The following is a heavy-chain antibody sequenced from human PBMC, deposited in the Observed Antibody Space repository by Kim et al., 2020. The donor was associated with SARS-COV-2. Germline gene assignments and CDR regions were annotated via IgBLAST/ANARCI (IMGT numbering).Heavy chain of an antibody. D-gene: IGHD3-9*01. CDR3: ARVNVLRYFDWLLSPGYFDL. V-gene: IGHV4-39*01. CDR2: IYYSGST. Sequence: SETLSLTCTVSGGSISSSSYYWGWIRQPPGKGLEWIGSIYYSGSTYYDPSLKSRVTISVDTSKNQFSLKLSSVTAADTAVYYGARVNVLRYFDWLLSPGYFDLWGRGTLVTVSS. J-gene: IGHJ2*01. CDR1: GGSISSSSYY.